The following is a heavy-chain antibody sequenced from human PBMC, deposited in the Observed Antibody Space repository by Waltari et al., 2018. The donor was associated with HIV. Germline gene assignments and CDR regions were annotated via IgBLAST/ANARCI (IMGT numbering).Heavy chain of an antibody. CDR1: GFTFSSYE. CDR3: ASQVVRGGYYYYGMDV. D-gene: IGHD3-10*01. V-gene: IGHV3-48*03. CDR2: ISSSGSTI. Sequence: EVQLVESGGGLVQHGGSLRLSCAASGFTFSSYELNWVRQAAGKGLEWVSYISSSGSTIYYADSVKGRFTISRDNAKNSLYLQMNSLRAEDTAVYYCASQVVRGGYYYYGMDVWGQGTTVTVSS. J-gene: IGHJ6*02.